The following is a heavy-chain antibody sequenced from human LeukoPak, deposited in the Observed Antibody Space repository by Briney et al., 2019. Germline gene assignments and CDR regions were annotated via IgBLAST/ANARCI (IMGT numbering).Heavy chain of an antibody. V-gene: IGHV1-2*02. CDR1: GYTFTGYY. CDR3: TRDAGGDYEHSYYYYYYMDV. D-gene: IGHD4-17*01. CDR2: INPNRGGT. Sequence: ASVKVSCKASGYTFTGYYMHWVRQAPGQGLDWMGWINPNRGGTNYAQKFQGRVTMTRDTSISTAYIELSRLGSDDTALRYCTRDAGGDYEHSYYYYYYMDVWGKGTTVTVSS. J-gene: IGHJ6*03.